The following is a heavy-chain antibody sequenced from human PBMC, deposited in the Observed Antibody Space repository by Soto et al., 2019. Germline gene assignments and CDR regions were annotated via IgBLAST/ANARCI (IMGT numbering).Heavy chain of an antibody. J-gene: IGHJ3*02. D-gene: IGHD5-12*01. Sequence: EVQLVESGGGLVQPGRSLRLSCEASGFTFDDCAMHWVRQAPVKGLEWVSGISWNTGSIGYADSVKGRFTISRDNAKNSLYLQMNRLRAEDTALYYCAKDIPSVYDWHDAFYIWVQGTMVTVSS. CDR1: GFTFDDCA. CDR3: AKDIPSVYDWHDAFYI. CDR2: ISWNTGSI. V-gene: IGHV3-9*01.